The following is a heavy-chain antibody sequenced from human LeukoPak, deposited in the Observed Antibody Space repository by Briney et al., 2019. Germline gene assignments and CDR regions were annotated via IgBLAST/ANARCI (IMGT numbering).Heavy chain of an antibody. D-gene: IGHD3-10*01. CDR3: ARRRYYGSGSYKVLYYFDY. V-gene: IGHV4-61*02. CDR1: GGSISSGSYY. CDR2: IYTSGST. J-gene: IGHJ4*02. Sequence: SETLSLTCTVSGGSISSGSYYWSWIRQPAGKGLEWIGRIYTSGSTNYNPSLKSRVTISVDTSKNQFSLKLSSVTAADTAVYYCARRRYYGSGSYKVLYYFDYWGQGTLVTVSS.